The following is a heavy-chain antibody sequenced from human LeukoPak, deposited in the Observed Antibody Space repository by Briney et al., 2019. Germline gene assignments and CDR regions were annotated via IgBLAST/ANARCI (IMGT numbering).Heavy chain of an antibody. CDR2: ISSSSSYI. CDR1: GFTFSSYS. D-gene: IGHD3-10*01. J-gene: IGHJ4*02. V-gene: IGHV3-21*01. Sequence: GGSLRLSCAASGFTFSSYSMNWVRQAPGKGLEWVSSISSSSSYIYYADSVKGRFTISRDNAKNSLYLQMNSLRAEDTAVYYCARDRGITMVRGVRVSDYWGQGTLVTVSS. CDR3: ARDRGITMVRGVRVSDY.